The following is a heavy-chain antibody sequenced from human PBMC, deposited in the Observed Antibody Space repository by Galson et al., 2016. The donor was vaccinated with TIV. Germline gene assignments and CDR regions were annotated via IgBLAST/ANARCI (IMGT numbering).Heavy chain of an antibody. CDR3: VVGVETYCSGSYCYHSDEYFQH. D-gene: IGHD2-15*01. Sequence: SVKVSCKASGFTFTNSAVQWVRQARGQPLEWIGWIVVASGNTNYAQKFQERITITRDMSTRTAYLDLSSLRVEDTAVYYCVVGVETYCSGSYCYHSDEYFQHWGQGTLLTVSS. CDR2: IVVASGNT. CDR1: GFTFTNSA. V-gene: IGHV1-58*01. J-gene: IGHJ1*01.